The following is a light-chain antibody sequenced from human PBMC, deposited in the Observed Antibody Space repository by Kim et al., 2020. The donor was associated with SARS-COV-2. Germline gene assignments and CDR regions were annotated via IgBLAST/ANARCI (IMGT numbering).Light chain of an antibody. CDR2: DAS. CDR1: QSISSW. J-gene: IGKJ4*01. CDR3: QQYNSYPLT. V-gene: IGKV1-5*01. Sequence: SAAVGDRVTITCRASQSISSWLAWYQQKPGKAPKLLIYDASSLESGVPSRFSGSGSGTEFTLTISSLQPDDFATYYCQQYNSYPLTVGGGTKLEI.